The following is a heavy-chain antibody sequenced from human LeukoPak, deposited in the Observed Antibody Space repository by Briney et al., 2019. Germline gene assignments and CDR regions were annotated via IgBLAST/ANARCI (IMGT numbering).Heavy chain of an antibody. V-gene: IGHV4-59*01. CDR3: ARAVGSSGWYVWFDP. CDR1: GGSISSYY. CDR2: IYYSGST. Sequence: SETLSLTCTVSGGSISSYYWSWVRQPPGKGLEWIGYIYYSGSTNYNPSLKSRVTISVDTSKNQFSLKLSSVTAADTAVYYCARAVGSSGWYVWFDPWGQGTLVTVSS. D-gene: IGHD6-19*01. J-gene: IGHJ5*02.